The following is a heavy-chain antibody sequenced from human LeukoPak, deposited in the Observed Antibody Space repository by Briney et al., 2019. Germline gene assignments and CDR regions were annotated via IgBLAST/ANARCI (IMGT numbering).Heavy chain of an antibody. CDR2: INPSGTST. D-gene: IGHD3-22*01. Sequence: ASVKVSCKASGDTFTSYYMYWVRQAPGQGLECMGIINPSGTSTSYAQKLQGRVTMTTDTSTSTAYMELRSLRSDDTAVYYCARALGSVVVMGMDAFDIWGQGTMVTVSS. CDR3: ARALGSVVVMGMDAFDI. CDR1: GDTFTSYY. V-gene: IGHV1-46*01. J-gene: IGHJ3*02.